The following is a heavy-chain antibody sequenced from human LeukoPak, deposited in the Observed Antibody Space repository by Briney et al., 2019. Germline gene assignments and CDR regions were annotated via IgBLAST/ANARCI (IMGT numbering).Heavy chain of an antibody. CDR1: GFTFSSYA. CDR2: ISGSGGST. D-gene: IGHD3-3*01. J-gene: IGHJ4*02. Sequence: QPGGSLRLSCAASGFTFSSYAMSWVRQAPGKGLEWVSAISGSGGSTYYADSVKGWFTISRDNSKNTLYLQMNSLRAEDTAVYYCAKGPPITIFGVVITPFDYWGQGTLVTVSS. V-gene: IGHV3-23*01. CDR3: AKGPPITIFGVVITPFDY.